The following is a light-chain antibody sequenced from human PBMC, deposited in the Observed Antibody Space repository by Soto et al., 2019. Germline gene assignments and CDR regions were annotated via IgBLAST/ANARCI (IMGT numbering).Light chain of an antibody. CDR1: GSNIGAGYD. CDR3: QSYDSTLDARYV. V-gene: IGLV1-40*01. J-gene: IGLJ1*01. CDR2: GDS. Sequence: QSVLTQPPSVSGAPGQRVTISCTGSGSNIGAGYDVHWYQHRPGTAPTLLVFGDSHRPSGVPDRFSGSKSGTSASLAITGLQAEDEGDYYCQSYDSTLDARYVFGHGTKLTVL.